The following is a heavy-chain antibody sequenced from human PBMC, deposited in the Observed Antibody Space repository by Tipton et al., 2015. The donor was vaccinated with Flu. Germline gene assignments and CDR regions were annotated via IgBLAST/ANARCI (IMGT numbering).Heavy chain of an antibody. J-gene: IGHJ3*01. CDR1: GDSMNSGGYY. Sequence: TLSLTCTVSGDSMNSGGYYWNWIRQPAGKGLEWIGRISSTGKTTYTASLEARVAMQEDTSKSQFPLRLSSVTAADTAVYFCARERELLPYDVFNVWGQGTVVTVSS. V-gene: IGHV4-61*02. CDR2: ISSTGKT. CDR3: ARERELLPYDVFNV. D-gene: IGHD3-10*01.